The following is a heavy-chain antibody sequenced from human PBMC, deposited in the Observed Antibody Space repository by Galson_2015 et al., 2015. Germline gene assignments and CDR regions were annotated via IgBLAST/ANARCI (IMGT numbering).Heavy chain of an antibody. CDR1: GDSVSSNSVA. V-gene: IGHV6-1*01. J-gene: IGHJ4*02. CDR3: IRSDYGSGTPY. Sequence: CAISGDSVSSNSVAWNWIRQSPSRGLEWLGRTFYRSKWYHDYAVSVKSRITINPDTSRNQFSLQLNSVTPEDTAVYYCIRSDYGSGTPYWGRGTVVTVSS. D-gene: IGHD3-10*01. CDR2: TFYRSKWYH.